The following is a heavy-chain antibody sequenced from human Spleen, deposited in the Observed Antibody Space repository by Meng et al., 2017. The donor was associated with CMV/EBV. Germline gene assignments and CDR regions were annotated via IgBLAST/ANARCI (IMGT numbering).Heavy chain of an antibody. J-gene: IGHJ2*01. CDR3: AKDGSNWGYWYFDL. V-gene: IGHV3-30*02. CDR1: GFTFSSYG. D-gene: IGHD7-27*01. Sequence: SGFTFSSYGMHWVRQAPGKGLEWVTFARYDGSNKYYADSVKGRFTISRDNSKNMLYLQMDGLRAEDTAVYYCAKDGSNWGYWYFDLWGRGTLVTVSS. CDR2: ARYDGSNK.